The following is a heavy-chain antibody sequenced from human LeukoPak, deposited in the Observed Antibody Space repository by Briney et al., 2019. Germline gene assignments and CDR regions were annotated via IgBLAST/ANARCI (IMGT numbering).Heavy chain of an antibody. V-gene: IGHV3-23*01. Sequence: PGGSLRLSCAASGFSFSSYAMTWARQAPVKGLEWVSAISGDGTRTYYADSVKGRFTISRDNSKNTLYLEMSSRRVEDTAIYYCAKWPEGAMDYFDYWGQGTLVTVSS. J-gene: IGHJ4*02. CDR3: AKWPEGAMDYFDY. CDR1: GFSFSSYA. D-gene: IGHD3-16*01. CDR2: ISGDGTRT.